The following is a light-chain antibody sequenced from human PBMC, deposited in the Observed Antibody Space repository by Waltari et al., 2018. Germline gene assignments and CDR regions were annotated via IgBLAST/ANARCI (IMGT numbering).Light chain of an antibody. V-gene: IGLV1-47*01. CDR3: AAWDDSLSGPGV. CDR2: RNN. J-gene: IGLJ3*02. Sequence: QSVLTQPPSASWTPRQRVTISCSGSSPNIGRAFLYWYQQLPGTAPKLLVYRNNHRPSGVPDRFSGSKSGTSASLAISGLRSEDEADYYCAAWDDSLSGPGVFGGGTKLTVL. CDR1: SPNIGRAF.